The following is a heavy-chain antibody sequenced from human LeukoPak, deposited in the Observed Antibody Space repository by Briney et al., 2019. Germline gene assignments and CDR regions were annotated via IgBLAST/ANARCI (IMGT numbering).Heavy chain of an antibody. CDR1: GFTVSSNY. CDR2: IYSGGST. CDR3: ARRSIAAAGRDY. Sequence: GGSLRLSCAASGFTVSSNYMSWVRQAPGKGLEWVSVIYSGGSTYYADSVKGRFTISRDNSKNTLYLQMNSLRAEDTAVCYCARRSIAAAGRDYWGQGALVTVSS. D-gene: IGHD6-13*01. V-gene: IGHV3-66*04. J-gene: IGHJ4*02.